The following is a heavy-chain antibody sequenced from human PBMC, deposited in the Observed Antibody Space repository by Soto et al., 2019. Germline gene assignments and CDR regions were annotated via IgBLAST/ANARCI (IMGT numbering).Heavy chain of an antibody. CDR2: IIPIFGTA. D-gene: IGHD5-18*01. CDR1: GGTFSSYA. V-gene: IGHV1-69*06. Sequence: QVQLVQSGAEVKKPGSSVKVSCKASGGTFSSYAISWVRQAPGQGLEWMGGIIPIFGTANYAQKFQGRVTSTADKSTSTAYMELSSLRSEDTAVYYCARDHVDTAMGFHYFDYWGQGTLVTVSS. CDR3: ARDHVDTAMGFHYFDY. J-gene: IGHJ4*02.